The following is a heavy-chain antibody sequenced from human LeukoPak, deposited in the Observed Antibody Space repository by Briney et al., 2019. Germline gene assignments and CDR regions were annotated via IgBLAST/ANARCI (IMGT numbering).Heavy chain of an antibody. V-gene: IGHV1-69*05. J-gene: IGHJ4*02. CDR2: IIPIFGTA. CDR3: ARDSTHYDFWSGYFH. CDR1: GSTFSSYA. D-gene: IGHD3-3*01. Sequence: ASVKVSRKASGSTFSSYAISWVRQAPGQGLEWMGRIIPIFGTANYAQKFQGRVTITTDESTSTDYMELSSLRSEDTAVYYCARDSTHYDFWSGYFHWGQGTLVTVSS.